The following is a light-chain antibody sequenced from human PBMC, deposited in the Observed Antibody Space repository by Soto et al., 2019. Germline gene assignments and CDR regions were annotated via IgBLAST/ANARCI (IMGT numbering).Light chain of an antibody. V-gene: IGKV3-20*01. J-gene: IGKJ3*01. CDR2: GAS. CDR1: QSVSSSY. Sequence: EIALTQSPGTLSLSPGERATLSCRASQSVSSSYLAWYQQKPGQAPRLLIYGASTRATGIPDRFSGSGSGTDLTLTIRRLGPEDLAVYSCQQSGSSLYTFGPGTKVDIK. CDR3: QQSGSSLYT.